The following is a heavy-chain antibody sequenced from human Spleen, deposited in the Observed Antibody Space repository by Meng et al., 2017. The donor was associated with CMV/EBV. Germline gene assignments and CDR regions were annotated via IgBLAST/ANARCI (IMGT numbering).Heavy chain of an antibody. J-gene: IGHJ4*02. Sequence: SETLSLTCTASGGSVSSGSYYWSWIRQPPGKRLEWIGYISHSGSTNYNPSLKSRVTISVDTSKNQFSLELSSVTAADTAVYYCVRDGYYDFWSGYLGYWGQGTLVTVSS. CDR1: GGSVSSGSYY. CDR2: ISHSGST. V-gene: IGHV4-61*01. D-gene: IGHD3-3*01. CDR3: VRDGYYDFWSGYLGY.